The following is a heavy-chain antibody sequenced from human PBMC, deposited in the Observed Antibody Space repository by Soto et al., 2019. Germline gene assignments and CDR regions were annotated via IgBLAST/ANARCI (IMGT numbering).Heavy chain of an antibody. D-gene: IGHD2-15*01. J-gene: IGHJ4*02. CDR1: GFTFSSYA. V-gene: IGHV3-30-3*01. Sequence: QVQLVESGGGVVQPGRSLRLSCAASGFTFSSYAMHWVRQAPGKGLEWVALISDDGSNKYYADSVKGRFTISRDNSKNTLYLQLDSLRAEDTAVYYCARGGLGTVVTPENYWGQGTLVTVSS. CDR3: ARGGLGTVVTPENY. CDR2: ISDDGSNK.